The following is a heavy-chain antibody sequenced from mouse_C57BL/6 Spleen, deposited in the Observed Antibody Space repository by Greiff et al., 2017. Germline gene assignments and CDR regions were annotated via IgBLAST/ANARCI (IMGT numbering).Heavy chain of an antibody. CDR3: ATGPNYYFDY. D-gene: IGHD4-1*01. CDR2: INPSSGYT. V-gene: IGHV1-4*01. Sequence: QVHVKQSGAELARPGASVKMSCKASGYTFTSYTMHWVKQRTGQGLEWIGYINPSSGYTKYNQKFKDKATLTADKSSSTAYMQLSSLTSEDSAVYYCATGPNYYFDYWGQGTTLTVSS. J-gene: IGHJ2*01. CDR1: GYTFTSYT.